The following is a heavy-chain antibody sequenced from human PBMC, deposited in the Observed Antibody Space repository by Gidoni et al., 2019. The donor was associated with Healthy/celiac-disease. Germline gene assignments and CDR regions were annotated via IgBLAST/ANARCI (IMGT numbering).Heavy chain of an antibody. CDR3: AREGLVPAAMDY. Sequence: QVQLVESGGGVVQPGRSLRLSCAAPGFTFSSYGMHWVRQAPGKGLEWVAVIWYDGSNKYYADAVKGRFTISRDNSKNTLYLQMNSLRAEDTAVYYCAREGLVPAAMDYWGQGTLVTVSS. D-gene: IGHD2-2*01. V-gene: IGHV3-33*01. J-gene: IGHJ4*02. CDR2: IWYDGSNK. CDR1: GFTFSSYG.